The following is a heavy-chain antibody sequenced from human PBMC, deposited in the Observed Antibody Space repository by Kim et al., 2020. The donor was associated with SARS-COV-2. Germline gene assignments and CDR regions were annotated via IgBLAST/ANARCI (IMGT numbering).Heavy chain of an antibody. CDR3: ARGREGYTSSWYVDY. J-gene: IGHJ4*02. D-gene: IGHD6-13*01. Sequence: SETLSLTCTVSGGSISSYYWSWIRQPPGKGLEWIGYIYYSGRTYYNPSLKSRVTISVDTSKNQFSLKLSSVTAADTAVYYCARGREGYTSSWYVDYWGQGTLVTVSS. V-gene: IGHV4-59*01. CDR2: IYYSGRT. CDR1: GGSISSYY.